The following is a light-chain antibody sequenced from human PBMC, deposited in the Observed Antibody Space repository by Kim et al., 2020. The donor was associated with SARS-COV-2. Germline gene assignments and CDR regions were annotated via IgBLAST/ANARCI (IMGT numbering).Light chain of an antibody. V-gene: IGKV3-20*01. CDR1: QSVSSSY. J-gene: IGKJ2*01. Sequence: SPGESATLSYRASQSVSSSYLAWYQQTPGQAPRLLIYGASSRATGIPDRFSGSGSGTDFTLTISRLEPEDFAVYYCQQYGSSPPYTFGQGTKLEI. CDR2: GAS. CDR3: QQYGSSPPYT.